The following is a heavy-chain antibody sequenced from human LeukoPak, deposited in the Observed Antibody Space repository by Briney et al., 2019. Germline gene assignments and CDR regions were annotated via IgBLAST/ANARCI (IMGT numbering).Heavy chain of an antibody. D-gene: IGHD2-2*01. Sequence: PGGSLRLSCAASGFTFRTYSMNWVRQAPGKGLEWVSYISSSSSTIYYADSVKGRFTISRDNAKNSLHLQMNSLRAEDTAEYYCAREGLVVPATIDAFDIWGQGTMVTVSS. CDR1: GFTFRTYS. V-gene: IGHV3-48*01. J-gene: IGHJ3*02. CDR2: ISSSSSTI. CDR3: AREGLVVPATIDAFDI.